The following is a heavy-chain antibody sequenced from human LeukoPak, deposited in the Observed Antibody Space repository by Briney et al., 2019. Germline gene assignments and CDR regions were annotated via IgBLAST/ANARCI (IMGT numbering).Heavy chain of an antibody. CDR1: GFTFSSSA. D-gene: IGHD1-26*01. CDR3: AKVGATRYYYYYYMDV. V-gene: IGHV3-23*01. Sequence: PVGSLRLSCAASGFTFSSSAITWGRQAAGKWLEWVTAIGGSCGSTYYADYVTCRFTIPTDNSKTSMYLQMNSLRAEDTAVYYCAKVGATRYYYYYYMDVWGKGTTVTVSS. CDR2: IGGSCGST. J-gene: IGHJ6*03.